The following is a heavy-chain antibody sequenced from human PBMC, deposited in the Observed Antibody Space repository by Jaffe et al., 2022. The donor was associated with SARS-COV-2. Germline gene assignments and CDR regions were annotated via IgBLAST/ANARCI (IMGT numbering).Heavy chain of an antibody. D-gene: IGHD2-15*01. CDR3: ATTPNPLHS. CDR2: IRQDGGEK. J-gene: IGHJ4*02. CDR1: GNTFSSYW. Sequence: EDQLVQSGGGLVQPGGSLRLSCEASGNTFSSYWMTWVRQAPGKGLEWVANIRQDGGEKHYVASVMGRFSISRDNDKQSLYLQMNSLRVEDTAVYYCATTPNPLHSWGQGTLVIVSS. V-gene: IGHV3-7*03.